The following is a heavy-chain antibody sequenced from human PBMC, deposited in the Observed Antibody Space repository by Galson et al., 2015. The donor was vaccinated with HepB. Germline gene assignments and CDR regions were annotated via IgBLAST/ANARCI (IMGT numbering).Heavy chain of an antibody. J-gene: IGHJ4*02. D-gene: IGHD2-2*01. V-gene: IGHV1-69*13. CDR3: ARDDCSSSTCYLGSY. CDR1: GGTFRSYA. CDR2: IIPIFGTA. Sequence: SVKVSCKASGGTFRSYAISWVRQAPGQGLEWMGGIIPIFGTANYAQKFQGRVTVTADESTSTAYMELSSLRSEDTAVYYCARDDCSSSTCYLGSYWGQGTLVTVSS.